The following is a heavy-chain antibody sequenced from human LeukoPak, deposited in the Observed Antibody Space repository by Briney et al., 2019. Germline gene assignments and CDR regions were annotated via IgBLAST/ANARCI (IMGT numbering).Heavy chain of an antibody. J-gene: IGHJ6*02. V-gene: IGHV3-11*01. CDR1: GFTFSDYN. D-gene: IGHD3-9*01. Sequence: GGSLRLSCAASGFTFSDYNMNWVRQAPGKGLEWVSYITNGGSTIHHADSVKGRFTISRDNAKKTLYLQMNSLRAEDTAVYYCARSIGLTGGGVDVWGQGRTVTVSS. CDR3: ARSIGLTGGGVDV. CDR2: ITNGGSTI.